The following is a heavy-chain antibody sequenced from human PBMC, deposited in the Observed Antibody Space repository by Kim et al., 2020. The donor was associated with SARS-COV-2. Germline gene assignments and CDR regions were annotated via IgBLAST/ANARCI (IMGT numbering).Heavy chain of an antibody. J-gene: IGHJ4*02. CDR2: FYPGDSDT. CDR3: ARYYGDSSGYYWGDS. V-gene: IGHV5-51*01. CDR1: GYIFTSSW. D-gene: IGHD3-22*01. Sequence: GESLKISCKTSGYIFTSSWIGWVRQMPGKGLEWMGIFYPGDSDTRYSPSFQGQVTISADKSISTAYLQWSSLKASDTAMYYCARYYGDSSGYYWGDSWGQGTLVTVSS.